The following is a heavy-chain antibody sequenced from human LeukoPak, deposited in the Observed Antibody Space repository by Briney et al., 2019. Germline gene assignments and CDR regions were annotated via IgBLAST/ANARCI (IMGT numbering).Heavy chain of an antibody. CDR2: ISSSGSTI. Sequence: GGSLRLSCAASGFTFSSYEMNCVRQAPGKGLEWVSYISSSGSTIYYADSVKGRFTISRDNAKNSLYLQMNSLRAEDTAVYYCARDPYCSGGSCQGGYWYFDLWGRGTLVTVSS. CDR1: GFTFSSYE. CDR3: ARDPYCSGGSCQGGYWYFDL. J-gene: IGHJ2*01. D-gene: IGHD2-15*01. V-gene: IGHV3-48*03.